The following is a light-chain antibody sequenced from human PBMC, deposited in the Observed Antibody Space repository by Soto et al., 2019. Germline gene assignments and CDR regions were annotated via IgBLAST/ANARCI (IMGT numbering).Light chain of an antibody. CDR3: ASRDDNLSGHWM. V-gene: IGLV1-47*01. CDR2: RNN. Sequence: QSVLTQPPSASGTPGQRVTISCSGSSSNIGSNYVYWYHQLPGTAPKLVIYRNNQRPSGVPDRISGSKSGTSASLAISGLRSEDEADYYCASRDDNLSGHWMFGGGTKLTVL. J-gene: IGLJ3*02. CDR1: SSNIGSNY.